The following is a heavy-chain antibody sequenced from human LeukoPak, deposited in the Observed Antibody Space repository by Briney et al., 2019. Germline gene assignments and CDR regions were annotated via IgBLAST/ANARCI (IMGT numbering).Heavy chain of an antibody. V-gene: IGHV3-30*18. Sequence: GRSLRLSCAASGFSFSSYGMHWVRQAPGKGLEWVAVISYDGSNKYYADSVKGRFTISRDNSKNTLYLQMNSLRAEDTAVYYCAKAMRAGLRLGELSFYYWGQGTLVIVSS. CDR2: ISYDGSNK. CDR1: GFSFSSYG. D-gene: IGHD3-16*02. CDR3: AKAMRAGLRLGELSFYY. J-gene: IGHJ4*02.